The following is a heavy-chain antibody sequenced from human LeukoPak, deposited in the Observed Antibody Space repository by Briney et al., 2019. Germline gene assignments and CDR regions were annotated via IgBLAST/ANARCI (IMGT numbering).Heavy chain of an antibody. CDR2: ISSSSSYI. Sequence: GGSLRLSCAASGFTFSSYSMNWVRQAPGKGLEWVSSISSSSSYIYYADSVKGRFTISRDNAKNSLYLQMNSLRAEDTAVYYCARGENSGSYYFDYWGQGTLVTVSS. J-gene: IGHJ4*02. CDR1: GFTFSSYS. CDR3: ARGENSGSYYFDY. V-gene: IGHV3-21*01. D-gene: IGHD1-26*01.